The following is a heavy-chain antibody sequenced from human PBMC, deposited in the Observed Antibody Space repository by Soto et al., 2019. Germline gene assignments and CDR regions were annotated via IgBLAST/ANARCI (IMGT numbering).Heavy chain of an antibody. Sequence: QVQLVQSGAEVKKPGSSVKFSCKASGGTFSSDTISWVRQAPGQVLAWMGRIIPILGIANYAQKVQGRVTITPNKSTSTAYMELSSLRSEDTAVYYGARGGYSGYELLLDYWGQGTLVTVSS. D-gene: IGHD5-12*01. V-gene: IGHV1-69*02. CDR2: IIPILGIA. CDR3: ARGGYSGYELLLDY. CDR1: GGTFSSDT. J-gene: IGHJ4*02.